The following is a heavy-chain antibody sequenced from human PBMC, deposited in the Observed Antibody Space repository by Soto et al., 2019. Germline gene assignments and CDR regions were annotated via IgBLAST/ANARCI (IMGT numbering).Heavy chain of an antibody. Sequence: PGGSLRLSCAASGFTFSSYSMNWVRQAPGKGLEWVSSISSSSSCIYYADSVKGRFTISRDNAKNSLYLQMNSLRAEDTAVYYCARVRFLEWKAFTGGMDVWGQGTTVTVSS. CDR1: GFTFSSYS. V-gene: IGHV3-21*01. D-gene: IGHD3-3*01. CDR3: ARVRFLEWKAFTGGMDV. J-gene: IGHJ6*02. CDR2: ISSSSSCI.